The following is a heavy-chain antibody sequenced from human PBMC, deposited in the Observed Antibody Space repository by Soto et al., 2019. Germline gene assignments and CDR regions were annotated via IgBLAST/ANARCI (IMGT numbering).Heavy chain of an antibody. CDR2: ISAYNGNT. V-gene: IGHV1-18*01. J-gene: IGHJ3*02. Sequence: ASVKVSCKASGYSFTSYGISWVRQAPGQGLVWMGWISAYNGNTKYAQKLQGRVTITRDTSASTAYMELSSLRSEDTAVYYCARGGIFDSSGYYYFSAFDIWGQGTMVTVS. CDR3: ARGGIFDSSGYYYFSAFDI. D-gene: IGHD3-22*01. CDR1: GYSFTSYG.